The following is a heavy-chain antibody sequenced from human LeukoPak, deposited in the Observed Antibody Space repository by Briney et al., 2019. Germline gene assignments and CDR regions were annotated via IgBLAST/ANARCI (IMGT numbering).Heavy chain of an antibody. CDR2: IWYDGSNK. CDR3: ARDPTRYLRYGYFDY. D-gene: IGHD4-17*01. Sequence: GGSLRLSCAASGFTFSSYGMHWVRQAPGKGLEWVAVIWYDGSNKYYADSVKGRFTIPRDNSKNTLYLQMNSLRAEDTAVYYCARDPTRYLRYGYFDYWGQGAQVTVSS. V-gene: IGHV3-33*01. CDR1: GFTFSSYG. J-gene: IGHJ4*02.